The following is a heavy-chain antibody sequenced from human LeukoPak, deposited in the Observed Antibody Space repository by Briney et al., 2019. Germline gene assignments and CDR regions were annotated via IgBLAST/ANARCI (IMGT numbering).Heavy chain of an antibody. J-gene: IGHJ4*02. V-gene: IGHV1-46*01. CDR1: GYTFTSYS. D-gene: IGHD6-25*01. CDR2: IDPSGGST. Sequence: ASVKVSCKTSGYTFTSYSMHWVRQAPGQGLEWMGIIDPSGGSTSYAQKFQGRVSMTRDTSTSTVYMQLSSLRSDDTALYYCASDVTVAAYYFDYWGRGTLVTVSS. CDR3: ASDVTVAAYYFDY.